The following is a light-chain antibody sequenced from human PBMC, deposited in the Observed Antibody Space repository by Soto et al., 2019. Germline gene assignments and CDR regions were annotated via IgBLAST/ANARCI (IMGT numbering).Light chain of an antibody. CDR2: EGS. Sequence: QSALTQPASVSGSPGQSITFSCTGTSSDVGGYNLVSWYQQHPGKAPKVIISEGSKRPSGVSSRFSGSKSGNTASLTISGLQAEDEAYYYCSSYTAGGTIFGTGTRSPS. V-gene: IGLV2-14*02. CDR1: SSDVGGYNL. CDR3: SSYTAGGTI. J-gene: IGLJ1*01.